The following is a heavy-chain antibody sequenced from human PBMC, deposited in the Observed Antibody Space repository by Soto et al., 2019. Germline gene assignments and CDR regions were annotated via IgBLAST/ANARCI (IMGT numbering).Heavy chain of an antibody. CDR1: GYTFTSYG. Sequence: QVHLVQSGAEVKRPGASVRLSCRTAGYTFTSYGLHWVRQVRGQRPEWMGWINPANGNTKYSRRLEGRVTIIRDTSANAAYMELESLRSEDTAVYYCNVRAGTRDYWGQGTLVTVSS. J-gene: IGHJ4*02. V-gene: IGHV1-3*01. D-gene: IGHD4-17*01. CDR2: INPANGNT. CDR3: NVRAGTRDY.